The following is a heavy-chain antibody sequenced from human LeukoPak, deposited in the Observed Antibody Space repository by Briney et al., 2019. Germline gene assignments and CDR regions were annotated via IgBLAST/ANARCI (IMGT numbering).Heavy chain of an antibody. Sequence: ASVKVSCKASGYTFTNYGISWVRKAPGQGLEYMGWITAHNGNTNYAQKFQGRVTMTTDTSTNTAYMELRSLRSDDTALYYCARALYCSGGSCYSGAFDYWGQETLVTVSS. D-gene: IGHD2-15*01. CDR3: ARALYCSGGSCYSGAFDY. CDR1: GYTFTNYG. V-gene: IGHV1-18*01. J-gene: IGHJ4*02. CDR2: ITAHNGNT.